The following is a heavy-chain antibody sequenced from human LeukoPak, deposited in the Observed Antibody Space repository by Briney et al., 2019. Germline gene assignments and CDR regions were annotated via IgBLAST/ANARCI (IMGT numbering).Heavy chain of an antibody. CDR2: IRYDGSNK. CDR1: GFTFSSYG. J-gene: IGHJ4*02. CDR3: ARDTRVGYSSSSLYFDY. Sequence: GGSLRLSCAASGFTFSSYGMHWVRQAPGKGLEWVAFIRYDGSNKYYADSVKGRFTISRDNSKNTLYLQMNSLRAEDTAVYYCARDTRVGYSSSSLYFDYWGQGTLVTVSS. V-gene: IGHV3-30*02. D-gene: IGHD6-6*01.